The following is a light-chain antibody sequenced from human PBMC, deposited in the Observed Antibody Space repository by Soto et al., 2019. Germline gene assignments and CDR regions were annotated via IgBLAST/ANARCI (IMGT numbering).Light chain of an antibody. J-gene: IGKJ1*01. CDR1: QSIGSW. CDR2: KAS. CDR3: QQYNSYSQT. Sequence: DIQMNQSPSTLSASVGDRVTITCRASQSIGSWLAWYQQKPGKAPKLLIYKASSLQTGVPSRFSGSGSGTEFTLTISSLQPDDFATYYCQQYNSYSQTFGQGTKV. V-gene: IGKV1-5*03.